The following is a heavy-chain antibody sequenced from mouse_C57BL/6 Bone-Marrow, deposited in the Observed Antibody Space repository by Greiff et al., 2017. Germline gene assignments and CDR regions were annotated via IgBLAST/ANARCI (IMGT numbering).Heavy chain of an antibody. CDR1: GFTFSNYW. D-gene: IGHD1-1*01. CDR3: TIITTVPSDY. J-gene: IGHJ2*01. CDR2: IRLKSDNYAT. Sequence: EVKLEESGGGLVQPGGSMKLSCVASGFTFSNYWMNWVRQSPEKGLEWVAQIRLKSDNYATHYAESVKGRFTISRDDSKSSVYLQMNNLRAEDTGIYYCTIITTVPSDYWGQGTTLTVSS. V-gene: IGHV6-3*01.